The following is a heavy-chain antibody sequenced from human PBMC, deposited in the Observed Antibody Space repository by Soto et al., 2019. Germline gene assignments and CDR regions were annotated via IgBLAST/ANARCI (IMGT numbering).Heavy chain of an antibody. CDR3: ARHRSRMGFGEFRNAFDI. CDR2: IYYSGST. CDR1: GVSIISISYY. V-gene: IGHV4-39*01. J-gene: IGHJ3*02. Sequence: LETLSLTCTVAGVSIISISYYLGWIHQPPGKGLEWIGSIYYSGSTYYNPYLKSRVTISVDTSKNQFSLKLSSVTAADTAVYYCARHRSRMGFGEFRNAFDIWGQGTMVTVSS. D-gene: IGHD3-10*01.